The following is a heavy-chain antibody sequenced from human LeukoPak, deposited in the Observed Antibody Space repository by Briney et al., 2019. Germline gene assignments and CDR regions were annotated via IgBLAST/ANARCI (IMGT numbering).Heavy chain of an antibody. D-gene: IGHD6-19*01. Sequence: GGSLRLSCAASGFTFRSHRMHWVRQAPGEGLVWVSRLDTGGRTTTYADSVRGRFTISRDNAKDTLHLQMNSLRAEDTAVYYCASGLLMAGGTLDHWGRGTLVTVSS. CDR3: ASGLLMAGGTLDH. V-gene: IGHV3-74*01. J-gene: IGHJ4*02. CDR2: LDTGGRTT. CDR1: GFTFRSHR.